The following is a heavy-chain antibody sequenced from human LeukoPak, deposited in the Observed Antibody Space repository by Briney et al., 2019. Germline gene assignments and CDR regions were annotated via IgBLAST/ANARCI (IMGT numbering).Heavy chain of an antibody. CDR2: IWYDGSNK. CDR1: GFTFSSYG. D-gene: IGHD5-18*01. J-gene: IGHJ4*02. Sequence: PGRSLRLSCAASGFTFSSYGMHWVSQAPGRGLEWQAVIWYDGSNKYYADSVKGRFTISRDNSKNTLYLQTNSLRAEDTAVYYCAKDNGGYSYGSDYWGQGTLVTVSS. V-gene: IGHV3-33*06. CDR3: AKDNGGYSYGSDY.